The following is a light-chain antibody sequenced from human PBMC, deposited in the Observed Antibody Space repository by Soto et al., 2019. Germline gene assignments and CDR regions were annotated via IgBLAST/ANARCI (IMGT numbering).Light chain of an antibody. CDR2: AAS. CDR1: QGISSW. J-gene: IGKJ5*01. V-gene: IGKV1D-16*01. Sequence: DIQMTQSPSSLSASVGDRVTITCRASQGISSWLAWYQQKPEKAPKSLIYAASNLQSVVTSRFSGRGSGKDFTLNISSLQPEDFATYYCQQYNSYPITFGQGTRLEIK. CDR3: QQYNSYPIT.